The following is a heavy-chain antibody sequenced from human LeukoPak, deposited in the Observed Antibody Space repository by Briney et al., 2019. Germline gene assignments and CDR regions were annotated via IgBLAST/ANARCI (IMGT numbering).Heavy chain of an antibody. CDR3: ARTNYYFYYMDV. J-gene: IGHJ6*03. CDR1: GGSINGNDYY. V-gene: IGHV4-39*01. CDR2: IYYSGST. D-gene: IGHD2-8*01. Sequence: SETLSLTCTVSGGSINGNDYYWGWIRQPPGKGLEWIGSIYYSGSTYYNPSLKSRVTISVDMSKNQFFLRLSSVTAADTAMYYCARTNYYFYYMDVWGRGTTVTVSS.